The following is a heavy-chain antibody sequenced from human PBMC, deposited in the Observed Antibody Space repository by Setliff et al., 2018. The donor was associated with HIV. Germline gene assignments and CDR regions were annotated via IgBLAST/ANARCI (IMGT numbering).Heavy chain of an antibody. D-gene: IGHD6-19*01. V-gene: IGHV4-59*08. CDR2: IHTSGST. CDR1: GDSSSNDY. J-gene: IGHJ4*02. Sequence: PSETLSLTCTVSGDSSSNDYWTWVRQPPGKGLEWIGNIHTSGSTNYNPSLKSRVTISVDTSENQFSLKLSSVTAADTAIDFCARQFRYPNRAVAGVDYWGQGTLVTVSS. CDR3: ARQFRYPNRAVAGVDY.